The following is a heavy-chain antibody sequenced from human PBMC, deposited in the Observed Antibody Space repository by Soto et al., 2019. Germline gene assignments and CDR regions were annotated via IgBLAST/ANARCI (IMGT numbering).Heavy chain of an antibody. V-gene: IGHV3-30-3*01. D-gene: IGHD5-18*01. Sequence: QVQLVESGGGVVQPGRSLRLSCAASGFTFSSYAMHWVRQAPGKGLEWVAVISYDGSNKYYADSVKGRFTISRDNSKNTLYLQMNSLRAEDTAVYYCARDKLGYGYAKKNYYYYYGMDVWGQGTTVTVSS. J-gene: IGHJ6*02. CDR1: GFTFSSYA. CDR2: ISYDGSNK. CDR3: ARDKLGYGYAKKNYYYYYGMDV.